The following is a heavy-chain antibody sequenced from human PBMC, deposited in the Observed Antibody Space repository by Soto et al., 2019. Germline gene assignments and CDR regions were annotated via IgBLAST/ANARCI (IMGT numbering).Heavy chain of an antibody. CDR3: ASGNFQRPVTTRWERVYYYGMDV. V-gene: IGHV1-69*13. CDR1: GGTFSSYA. D-gene: IGHD4-4*01. CDR2: IIPIFGTA. J-gene: IGHJ6*02. Sequence: SVKVSCKASGGTFSSYAISWVRQAPGQGLEWMGGIIPIFGTANYAQKFQGRVTITADESTSTAYMELSSLRSQDTAVYYCASGNFQRPVTTRWERVYYYGMDVWGQGTTVTVSS.